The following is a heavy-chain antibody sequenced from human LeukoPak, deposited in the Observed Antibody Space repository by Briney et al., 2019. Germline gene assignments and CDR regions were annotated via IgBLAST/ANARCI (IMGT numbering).Heavy chain of an antibody. CDR1: GYTFTASY. V-gene: IGHV1-46*01. J-gene: IGHJ5*02. D-gene: IGHD3-10*01. CDR2: ANPTSGRT. Sequence: ASVKVSCKASGYTFTASYLHWVRQAPGLGLEWMGMANPTSGRTNYAQKFRGRVTMTRDTSTSTVYMELTSLRSEDTAVYYCTWSYYYGSGSPTWGQGTLVTVSS. CDR3: TWSYYYGSGSPT.